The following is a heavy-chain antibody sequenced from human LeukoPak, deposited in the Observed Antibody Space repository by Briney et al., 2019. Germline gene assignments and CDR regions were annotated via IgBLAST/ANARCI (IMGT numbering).Heavy chain of an antibody. D-gene: IGHD3-10*02. V-gene: IGHV3-20*04. CDR1: GFTFNDYG. CDR2: INGNGGTT. Sequence: GGSLRLSCAASGFTFNDYGMSWVRQAPGKGLEWVSAINGNGGTTNYADSVKGRFAISRDSAKKSLHLQMNSLRAEDTALYYCARNNFGPGATAFDIWGQGTMVTVSS. CDR3: ARNNFGPGATAFDI. J-gene: IGHJ3*02.